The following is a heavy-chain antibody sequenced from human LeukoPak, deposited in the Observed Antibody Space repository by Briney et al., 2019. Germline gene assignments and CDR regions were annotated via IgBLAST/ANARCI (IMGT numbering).Heavy chain of an antibody. CDR1: GGSISSSSYY. CDR3: ARHSGGTYYTPLNN. Sequence: SETLTLTCTVSGGSISSSSYYWGWIGQPPGKGLEWIGSIYYSGSPYYNPSLESRVTISVDTSKNQFSLNLSSVTAADTAVYYCARHSGGTYYTPLNNWGQGTLVTVSS. CDR2: IYYSGSP. V-gene: IGHV4-39*01. D-gene: IGHD1-26*01. J-gene: IGHJ4*02.